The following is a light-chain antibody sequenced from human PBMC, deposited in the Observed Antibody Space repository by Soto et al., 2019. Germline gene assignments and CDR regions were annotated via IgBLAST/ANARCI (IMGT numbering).Light chain of an antibody. J-gene: IGKJ1*01. CDR3: QQYNNWPVT. CDR1: QSVSSN. Sequence: EIVMTQSPATLSVSPGERATLSCSASQSVSSNLAWYQLKPGQAPRLLIYGASTRATGIPARFSGSGSGTEFTLTISSLQSEDFAVYYCQQYNNWPVTFGQGTKVEIK. CDR2: GAS. V-gene: IGKV3D-15*01.